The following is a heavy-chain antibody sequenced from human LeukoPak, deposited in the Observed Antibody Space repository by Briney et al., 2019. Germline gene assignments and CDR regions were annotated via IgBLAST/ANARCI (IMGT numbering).Heavy chain of an antibody. V-gene: IGHV3-23*01. CDR1: GFTFSSYA. J-gene: IGHJ4*02. CDR3: AKTGTPWYYFDY. D-gene: IGHD6-13*01. CDR2: ISGSGGST. Sequence: PGGSLRLSCAASGFTFSSYAMSWVRQAPGKGLEWVSTISGSGGSTYYADSVKGRFTISRDNSKNTLYLQMNSLRAEDTAVYYCAKTGTPWYYFDYWGQGTLVTVSS.